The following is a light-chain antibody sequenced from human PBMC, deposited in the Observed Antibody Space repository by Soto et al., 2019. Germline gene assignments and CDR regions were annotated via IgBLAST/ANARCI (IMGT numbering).Light chain of an antibody. CDR3: QQYNPKPALT. V-gene: IGKV1-5*01. Sequence: DIQMTQSPSTLSASVGDRVIITCRASQRISGWLAWYQQKPGKAPKLLIFDAFSLESGVPSRFSGSGSGTEFTLTISSLQPEDFATYYCQQYNPKPALTFGGGTKVDIK. J-gene: IGKJ4*01. CDR1: QRISGW. CDR2: DAF.